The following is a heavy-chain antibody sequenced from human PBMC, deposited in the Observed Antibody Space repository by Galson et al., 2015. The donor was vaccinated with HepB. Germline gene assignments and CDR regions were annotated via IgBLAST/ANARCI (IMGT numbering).Heavy chain of an antibody. J-gene: IGHJ3*02. Sequence: SLRLSCAASGFTVSSNYMSWVRQAPGKGLEWVSLIKSGGSTDYADSVKGRFTISRDNSKNTLFLQMNSLRAEDTAVYYCARVRVTMIRGPMDIWGQGTMVTVSS. CDR3: ARVRVTMIRGPMDI. CDR1: GFTVSSNY. V-gene: IGHV3-53*05. CDR2: IKSGGST. D-gene: IGHD3-10*01.